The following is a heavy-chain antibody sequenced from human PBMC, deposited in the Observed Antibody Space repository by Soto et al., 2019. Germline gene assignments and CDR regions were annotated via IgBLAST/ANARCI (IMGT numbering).Heavy chain of an antibody. Sequence: SETLSLTCALSGGAFNCDYWSWIRQPPGKGLEWIGFVSYSGSTDYHPSLKSRVTISIDTSKNQFSLKMISVTAADTAVYYCARHGSDSGWFFFDPWGQGALVTVSS. CDR1: GGAFNCDY. D-gene: IGHD6-19*01. J-gene: IGHJ5*02. CDR2: VSYSGST. V-gene: IGHV4-59*08. CDR3: ARHGSDSGWFFFDP.